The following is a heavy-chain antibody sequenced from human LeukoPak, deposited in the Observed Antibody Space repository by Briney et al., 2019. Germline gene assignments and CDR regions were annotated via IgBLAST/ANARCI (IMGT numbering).Heavy chain of an antibody. D-gene: IGHD3-9*01. J-gene: IGHJ3*02. Sequence: PSETLSLTCDVSGYSISSGYYWGWIRQPPGKGLEWIGSIYHSGSTNYNPSLKSRVTISVDTSKNQFSLKLSSVTAADTAVYYCARAVYYYDILTGYYRSGAFDIWGQGTMVTVSS. V-gene: IGHV4-38-2*01. CDR3: ARAVYYYDILTGYYRSGAFDI. CDR1: GYSISSGYY. CDR2: IYHSGST.